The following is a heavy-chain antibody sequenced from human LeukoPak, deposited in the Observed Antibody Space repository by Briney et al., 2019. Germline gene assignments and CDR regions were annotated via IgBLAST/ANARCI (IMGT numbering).Heavy chain of an antibody. Sequence: SETLSLTCTVSGGSISSYYWSWIRQPPGKGLEWIGYIYYSGSTYYNPSLKSRVTISVDTSKNQFSLKLSSVTAADTAVYYCARDLGCSGGSCYSWGTPNWFDPWGQGTLVTVSS. CDR3: ARDLGCSGGSCYSWGTPNWFDP. J-gene: IGHJ5*02. D-gene: IGHD2-15*01. CDR2: IYYSGST. V-gene: IGHV4-59*12. CDR1: GGSISSYY.